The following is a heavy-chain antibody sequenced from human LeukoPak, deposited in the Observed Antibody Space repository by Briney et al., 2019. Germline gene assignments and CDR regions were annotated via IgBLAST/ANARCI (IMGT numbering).Heavy chain of an antibody. D-gene: IGHD6-19*01. V-gene: IGHV4-39*02. CDR3: ARDRAGYSSGWYVDY. Sequence: SETLSLTCTVSGGSISSSSYHWGWIRQPPGKGLEWIGSIYYSGSTYYNPSLKSRVTISVDTSKNQFSLKLSSVTAADTAVYYCARDRAGYSSGWYVDYWGQGTLVTVSS. CDR1: GGSISSSSYH. J-gene: IGHJ4*02. CDR2: IYYSGST.